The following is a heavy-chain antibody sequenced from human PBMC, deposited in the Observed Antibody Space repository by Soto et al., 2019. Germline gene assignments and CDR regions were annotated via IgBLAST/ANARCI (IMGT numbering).Heavy chain of an antibody. CDR3: ARPANAVAYHSEP. V-gene: IGHV5-51*01. J-gene: IGHJ5*02. Sequence: VESLKISCQVSGYTFTISWIGWVRQIPGKGLEWMGIIYPIDSYTRYSPSFQGQVTISADQSINTAYLQWDSLKASDTAIYYCARPANAVAYHSEPWGQRTPVNVSP. D-gene: IGHD2-15*01. CDR1: GYTFTISW. CDR2: IYPIDSYT.